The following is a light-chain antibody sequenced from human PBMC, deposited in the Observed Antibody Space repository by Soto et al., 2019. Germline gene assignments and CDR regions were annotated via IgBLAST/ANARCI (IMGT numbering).Light chain of an antibody. Sequence: EIALTQPPRTLSLSPGERATLSCRASQSVSSSYLAWYQQKPGQAPRLLIYGASSRATGIPDRFSGSGSGTDFTLTISRLEPEDFAVYYCQQYCSSRTFGQGTKVDIK. CDR3: QQYCSSRT. CDR2: GAS. J-gene: IGKJ1*01. V-gene: IGKV3-20*01. CDR1: QSVSSSY.